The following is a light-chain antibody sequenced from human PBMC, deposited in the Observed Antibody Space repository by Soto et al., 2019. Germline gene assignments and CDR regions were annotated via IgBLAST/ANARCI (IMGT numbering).Light chain of an antibody. CDR3: AAWDDSLKGYV. Sequence: QSVLTQPPSASGTPGQRVTISCSGSSSNIGSNPVNWYQPLPGTAPKLLIYSNNQRHSGVPYRFSGSKSGTLYSLAISGIQSDDEADYYWAAWDDSLKGYVFGTGTKLTVL. V-gene: IGLV1-44*01. CDR1: SSNIGSNP. J-gene: IGLJ1*01. CDR2: SNN.